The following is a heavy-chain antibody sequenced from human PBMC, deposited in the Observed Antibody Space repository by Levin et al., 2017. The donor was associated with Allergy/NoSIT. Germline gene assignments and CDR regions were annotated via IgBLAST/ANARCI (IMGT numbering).Heavy chain of an antibody. Sequence: SGGSLRLSCAASGFTFRSYGMSWVRQAPGKGLDWVSAISGSGGNTYYADSVMGRFTVSRDNSKNELYLVMNSLRAEDTAIYYCASHDYGDLDAFDNWGQGTMVTVSS. V-gene: IGHV3-23*01. CDR1: GFTFRSYG. D-gene: IGHD4-17*01. CDR3: ASHDYGDLDAFDN. J-gene: IGHJ3*02. CDR2: ISGSGGNT.